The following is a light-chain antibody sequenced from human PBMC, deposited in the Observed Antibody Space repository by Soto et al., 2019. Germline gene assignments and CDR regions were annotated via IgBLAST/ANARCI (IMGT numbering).Light chain of an antibody. CDR1: QSISIN. CDR3: QQYNNWIT. J-gene: IGKJ5*01. Sequence: EIVMTQSPATLPVSPWERAFLSCRASQSISINLAWYQQKPGQAPRLLIYAASNRATGVPARFSGSWSGTEFTLTISSLQSEDFAVYYCQQYNNWITFGRGTRLEIK. V-gene: IGKV3-15*01. CDR2: AAS.